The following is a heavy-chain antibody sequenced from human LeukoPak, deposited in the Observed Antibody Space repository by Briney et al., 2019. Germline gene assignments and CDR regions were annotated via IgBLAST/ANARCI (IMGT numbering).Heavy chain of an antibody. CDR3: AKDHSWELPYDAFDI. D-gene: IGHD1-26*01. V-gene: IGHV3-23*01. Sequence: PGGSLRLSCAASAFTFREHALSWVRQAPGKGLEWVSAISGSGGSTYYADSVKGRFTISRDNSKNTLYLQMNSLRAEDTAVYYCAKDHSWELPYDAFDIWGQGTMVTVSS. CDR2: ISGSGGST. CDR1: AFTFREHA. J-gene: IGHJ3*02.